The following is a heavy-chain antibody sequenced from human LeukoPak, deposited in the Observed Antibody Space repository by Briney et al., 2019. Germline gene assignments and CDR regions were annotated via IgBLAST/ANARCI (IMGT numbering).Heavy chain of an antibody. D-gene: IGHD3-3*01. J-gene: IGHJ4*02. Sequence: GGSLRLSCAASGFTFSTYAMSWVRQAPGKGLEWVSAISGGGTSTYYADSVKGRFTISRDNSKNTLYLQMNSLRAEDTAVYYYAKDRLLRFPYFDYWGQGTLVTVSS. CDR1: GFTFSTYA. CDR2: ISGGGTST. V-gene: IGHV3-23*01. CDR3: AKDRLLRFPYFDY.